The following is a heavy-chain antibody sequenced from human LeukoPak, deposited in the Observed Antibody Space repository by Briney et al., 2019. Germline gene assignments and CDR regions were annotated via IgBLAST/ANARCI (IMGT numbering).Heavy chain of an antibody. CDR3: ARAGWFGEFYGPLEY. CDR1: GESFANHY. D-gene: IGHD3-10*01. Sequence: SETLSLTCAVYGESFANHYWTWVRQSPGKALEWIGEVNHSGSANYNPSLRSRVTLSVDTSKNQFSVKVTSVTAADTAVYYCARAGWFGEFYGPLEYWGQGSLVTVS. V-gene: IGHV4-34*01. CDR2: VNHSGSA. J-gene: IGHJ4*02.